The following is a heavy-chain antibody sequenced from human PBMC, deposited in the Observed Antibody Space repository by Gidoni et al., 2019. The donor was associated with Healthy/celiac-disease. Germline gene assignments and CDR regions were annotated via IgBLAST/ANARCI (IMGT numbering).Heavy chain of an antibody. CDR3: ARDEAFDI. Sequence: QVQLVQSGAEVKKPGAAVKVSCKASGYTFTSYGISWVRQAPGQGLAWMGWISAYHGNPSYAQKLQGRVTMTSDTSTSTSYMELRSLRSDDAAVYYCARDEAFDIWGQGTMVTFSS. V-gene: IGHV1-18*04. CDR2: ISAYHGNP. CDR1: GYTFTSYG. J-gene: IGHJ3*02.